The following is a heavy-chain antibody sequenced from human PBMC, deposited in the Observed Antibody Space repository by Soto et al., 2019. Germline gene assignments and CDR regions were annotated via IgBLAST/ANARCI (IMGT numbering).Heavy chain of an antibody. J-gene: IGHJ5*02. CDR1: GFSVSSNY. CDR2: IYTGGST. D-gene: IGHD1-1*01. V-gene: IGHV3-53*01. Sequence: PRGSLRLSSAASGFSVSSNYMSWVRQAPGKGLEWVSVIYTGGSTYYADSVKGRFTISRDNSKNTLYLQMNSLRVEDTAVYYCARSINWPDWFDPWGQGILVTVSS. CDR3: ARSINWPDWFDP.